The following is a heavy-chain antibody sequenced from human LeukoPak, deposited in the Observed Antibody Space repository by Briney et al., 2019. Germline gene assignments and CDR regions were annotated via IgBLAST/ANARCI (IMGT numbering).Heavy chain of an antibody. J-gene: IGHJ4*02. CDR2: MNPNSGNT. CDR3: ASGRCVATNQAYYFDD. D-gene: IGHD5-12*01. CDR1: GYTFTSYD. Sequence: ASVKVSCKASGYTFTSYDINWVRQATGQGLEWMGWMNPNSGNTGYAQKFQGRVTITRNTSISTAYMDLSSLRSEDVAVYYCASGRCVATNQAYYFDDWGQGTLVTVSS. V-gene: IGHV1-8*03.